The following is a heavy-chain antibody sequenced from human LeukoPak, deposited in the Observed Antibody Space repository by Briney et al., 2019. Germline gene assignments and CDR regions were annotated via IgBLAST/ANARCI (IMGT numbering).Heavy chain of an antibody. Sequence: PGGSLRLSCAASGFTFSSYAMHWVRQAPGKGLEWVAVISYDGSNKYYADSVKGRFTISRDNSKNTLYLQMNSLRAEDTAVYYCARDRWEAGVTTIIDYWGQGTLVTVSS. D-gene: IGHD4-11*01. V-gene: IGHV3-30-3*01. CDR1: GFTFSSYA. CDR2: ISYDGSNK. CDR3: ARDRWEAGVTTIIDY. J-gene: IGHJ4*02.